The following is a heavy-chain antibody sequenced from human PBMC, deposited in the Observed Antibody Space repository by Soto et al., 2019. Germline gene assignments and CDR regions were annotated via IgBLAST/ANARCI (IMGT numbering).Heavy chain of an antibody. CDR2: IYSSGNT. D-gene: IGHD7-27*01. V-gene: IGHV4-30-4*01. J-gene: IGHJ5*02. Sequence: QVQLQVSGPGLVEPSQTLSLTCTVSGASVSSDNYYWTWIRQPPGKDLEWIGYIYSSGNTNYNPSLRSRVTMSKDTSKNPFSLKLSSVTAADTAVYYCARRVTGGGERFDPWGQGTLVTVSS. CDR1: GASVSSDNYY. CDR3: ARRVTGGGERFDP.